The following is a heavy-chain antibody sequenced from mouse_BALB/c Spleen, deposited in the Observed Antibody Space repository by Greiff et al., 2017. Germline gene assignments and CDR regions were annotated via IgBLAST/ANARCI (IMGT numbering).Heavy chain of an antibody. CDR2: IYPGSGST. V-gene: IGHV1-77*01. J-gene: IGHJ4*01. CDR1: GYTFTDYV. D-gene: IGHD1-1*01. Sequence: VQVVESGPELVKPGASVKMSCKASGYTFTDYVISWVKQRTGQGLEWIGEIYPGSGSTYYNEKFKGKATLTADKSYNTAYMQLSSLTSEDSAVYFCARRYGSSYGYAMDYWGQGTSVTVSS. CDR3: ARRYGSSYGYAMDY.